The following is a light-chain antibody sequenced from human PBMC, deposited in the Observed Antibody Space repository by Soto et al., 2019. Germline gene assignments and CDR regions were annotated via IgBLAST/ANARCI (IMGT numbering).Light chain of an antibody. V-gene: IGLV2-14*01. CDR1: SGDIGSYNR. CDR3: SSYTNINTRACV. CDR2: EVT. Sequence: QSALTQPASVSGSPGQSITISCTGTSGDIGSYNRVSWYQQHPGKAPKLIIYEVTDLPSGVSNRFSDSKSGNTASLTISGLQAEDESEYDCSSYTNINTRACVFGTGTKLTVL. J-gene: IGLJ1*01.